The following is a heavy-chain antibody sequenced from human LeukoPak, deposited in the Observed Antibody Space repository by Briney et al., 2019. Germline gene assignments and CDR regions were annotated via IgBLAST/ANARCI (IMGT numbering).Heavy chain of an antibody. Sequence: ASVTVSCKASGYSCSDYSIHWVRQAPGQGLEWMGRINSNSGGTSYAQNFQGRVTMTRDTSISTAYMELSRLRSDDTAVYYCARVGDDFWSGYYAAYYYYYMDVWGKGTTVTVSS. V-gene: IGHV1-2*06. D-gene: IGHD3-3*01. CDR1: GYSCSDYS. J-gene: IGHJ6*03. CDR2: INSNSGGT. CDR3: ARVGDDFWSGYYAAYYYYYMDV.